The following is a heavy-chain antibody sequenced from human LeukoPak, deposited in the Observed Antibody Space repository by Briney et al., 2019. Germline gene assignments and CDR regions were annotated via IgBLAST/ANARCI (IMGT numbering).Heavy chain of an antibody. CDR1: GGSFSGYY. CDR3: ARAGGQWPAAYYYGMDV. V-gene: IGHV4-34*01. J-gene: IGHJ6*02. D-gene: IGHD6-19*01. CDR2: INHSGST. Sequence: SETLSLTCAVYGGSFSGYYWSWIRQPPGKGLEWIGEINHSGSTNYNPSLKSRVTISVDTSKNQFSLKLSSMTAADTAVYYCARAGGQWPAAYYYGMDVWGQGTTVTVSS.